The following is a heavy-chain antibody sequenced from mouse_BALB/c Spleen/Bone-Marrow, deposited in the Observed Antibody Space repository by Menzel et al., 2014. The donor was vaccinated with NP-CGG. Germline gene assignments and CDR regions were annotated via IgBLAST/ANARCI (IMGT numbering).Heavy chain of an antibody. CDR1: GFNIKDTY. J-gene: IGHJ2*01. CDR2: IDPANGNT. V-gene: IGHV14-3*02. Sequence: VQLQQSGAELVKPGASVKLSCTASGFNIKDTYMHWVKQRPEQGLEWIGRIDPANGNTKYDPKFQGKATIAADTSSNTAYLQLSSLTSEDTAVYYCARTAPENFDYWGQGTTLTVSS. D-gene: IGHD1-2*01. CDR3: ARTAPENFDY.